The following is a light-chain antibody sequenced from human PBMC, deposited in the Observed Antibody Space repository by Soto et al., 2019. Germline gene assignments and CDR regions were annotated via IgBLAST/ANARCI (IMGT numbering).Light chain of an antibody. Sequence: QSVLTQPPSVSGTPGQRVTISCSGSSSNIGGNTVNWFQQVPGTAPKLLIYTSDRRPSGVPDRFSGSKSGTSGSLAISGLRSEDGADYYCAAWDDSLNGHVFGTGTKVTVL. CDR1: SSNIGGNT. V-gene: IGLV1-44*01. J-gene: IGLJ1*01. CDR3: AAWDDSLNGHV. CDR2: TSD.